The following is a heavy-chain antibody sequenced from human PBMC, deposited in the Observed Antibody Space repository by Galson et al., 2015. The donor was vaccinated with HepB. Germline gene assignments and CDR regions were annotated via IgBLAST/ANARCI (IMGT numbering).Heavy chain of an antibody. CDR2: IKSKTDGGTT. CDR1: GFTFSNAW. J-gene: IGHJ5*02. CDR3: TTDFQDYGDYLPPGCFDP. V-gene: IGHV3-15*07. Sequence: SLRLSCAASGFTFSNAWMNWVRQAPGKGLEWVGRIKSKTDGGTTDYAAPVKGRFTISRDDSKNTLYLQMNSLKTEDTAVYYCTTDFQDYGDYLPPGCFDPWGQGTLVTVSS. D-gene: IGHD4-17*01.